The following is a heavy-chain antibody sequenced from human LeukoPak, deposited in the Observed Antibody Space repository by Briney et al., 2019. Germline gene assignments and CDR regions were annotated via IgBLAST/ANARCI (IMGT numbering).Heavy chain of an antibody. CDR3: ARGAFEYSYGDYYYYMDV. Sequence: SVKVSCKASGGTFSSYAISWVRQAPGQGLEWIGGIIPIFGTANYAQKFQGRVTITTDESTSTAYMELSSLGSEDTAVYYCARGAFEYSYGDYYYYMDVWGKGTTVTVSS. CDR1: GGTFSSYA. V-gene: IGHV1-69*05. CDR2: IIPIFGTA. J-gene: IGHJ6*03. D-gene: IGHD5-18*01.